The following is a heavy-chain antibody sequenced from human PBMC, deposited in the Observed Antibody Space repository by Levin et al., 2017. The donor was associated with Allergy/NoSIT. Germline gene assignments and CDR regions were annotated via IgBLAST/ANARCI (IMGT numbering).Heavy chain of an antibody. Sequence: GESLKISCKASGYTFTSYDINWVRQATGQGLEWMGWMNPNSGNTGYAQKFQGRVTMTRNTSISTAYMELSSLRSEDTAVYYCARPNSTYYYDSNGGFDPWGQGTLVTVSS. J-gene: IGHJ5*02. CDR3: ARPNSTYYYDSNGGFDP. V-gene: IGHV1-8*01. CDR2: MNPNSGNT. D-gene: IGHD3-22*01. CDR1: GYTFTSYD.